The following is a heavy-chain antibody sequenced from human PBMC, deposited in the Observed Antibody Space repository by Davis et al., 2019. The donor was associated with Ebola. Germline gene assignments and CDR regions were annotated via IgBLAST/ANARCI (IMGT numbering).Heavy chain of an antibody. CDR3: ARAFVVVPAAPTNYYYYSMDV. J-gene: IGHJ6*04. Sequence: MPSETLSLTCTVSGGSISSYYWSWIRQPPGKGLEWIGYIYYSGSTNYNPSLKSRVTISVDTSKNQFSLKLRSVTAADTAVYYCARAFVVVPAAPTNYYYYSMDVWGKGTTVTVSS. D-gene: IGHD2-2*01. CDR1: GGSISSYY. CDR2: IYYSGST. V-gene: IGHV4-59*08.